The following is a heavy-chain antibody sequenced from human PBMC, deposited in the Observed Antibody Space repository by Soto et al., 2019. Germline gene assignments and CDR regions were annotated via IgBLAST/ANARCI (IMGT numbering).Heavy chain of an antibody. Sequence: EVQLVESGGGSVQPGRSLRLSCVASGFTFESYAMHWVRQVPGKGLEWVSGISWNSGSIGYEDSVKGRFTISRDNAQKSLYLEMNSLRVEDTAFYYCVKDIHEQWLVSHFEYWGQGPLFTVSS. V-gene: IGHV3-9*01. CDR1: GFTFESYA. J-gene: IGHJ4*02. CDR2: ISWNSGSI. CDR3: VKDIHEQWLVSHFEY. D-gene: IGHD6-19*01.